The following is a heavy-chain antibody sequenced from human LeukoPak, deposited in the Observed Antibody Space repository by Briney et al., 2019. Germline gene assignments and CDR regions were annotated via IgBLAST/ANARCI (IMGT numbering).Heavy chain of an antibody. CDR1: GFTFSNYA. V-gene: IGHV3-23*01. D-gene: IGHD1-26*01. CDR3: AKHTWGSTASFDY. CDR2: ISGSGDST. J-gene: IGHJ4*02. Sequence: GGSLRLSCAASGFTFSNYAMGWVRLAPGKGLEWVSTISGSGDSTYYADSLKDRFAIFRDNSKSTLHLQMNSLRAEDTAVYYCAKHTWGSTASFDYWGQGTLVTVSS.